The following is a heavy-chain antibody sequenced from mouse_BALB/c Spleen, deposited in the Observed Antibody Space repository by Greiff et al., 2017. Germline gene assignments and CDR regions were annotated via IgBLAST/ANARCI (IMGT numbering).Heavy chain of an antibody. D-gene: IGHD2-1*01. CDR2: INSNGGST. CDR3: ARDPGGNPFYYAMDY. CDR1: GFTFSSYG. Sequence: EVMLVESGGGLVQPGGSLKLSCAASGFTFSSYGMSWVRQTPDKRLELVATINSNGGSTYYPDSVKGRFTISRDNAKNTLYLQMSSLKSEDTAMYYCARDPGGNPFYYAMDYWGQGTSVTVSS. V-gene: IGHV5-6-3*01. J-gene: IGHJ4*01.